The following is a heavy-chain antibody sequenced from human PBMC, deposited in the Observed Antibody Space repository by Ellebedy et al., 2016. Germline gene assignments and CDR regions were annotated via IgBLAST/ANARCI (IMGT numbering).Heavy chain of an antibody. CDR3: APRAIAAPK. Sequence: GGSLRLSXAASESTFSGYTMNWVRQAPGKGLEWVSLIYSGGDTSYADSVKGRFTISRDSSRNTLYLQMNSLRAEDTAVYYCAPRAIAAPKWGQGTLVTVSS. D-gene: IGHD6-6*01. CDR1: ESTFSGYT. CDR2: IYSGGDT. V-gene: IGHV3-53*01. J-gene: IGHJ4*02.